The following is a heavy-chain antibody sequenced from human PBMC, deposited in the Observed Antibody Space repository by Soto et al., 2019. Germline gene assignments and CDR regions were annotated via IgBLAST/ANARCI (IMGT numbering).Heavy chain of an antibody. J-gene: IGHJ6*02. V-gene: IGHV3-48*01. Sequence: GGSLRLSCAASGFTFRNYGMNWVRQAPGKGLEWVSYIGIGSSTKYYADSVKGRFTISRDNAKNSLYLQMNSLRAEDTAVYYCARVAAGNYYYYGMDVWGQGTTVTVSS. CDR3: ARVAAGNYYYYGMDV. CDR2: IGIGSSTK. D-gene: IGHD6-13*01. CDR1: GFTFRNYG.